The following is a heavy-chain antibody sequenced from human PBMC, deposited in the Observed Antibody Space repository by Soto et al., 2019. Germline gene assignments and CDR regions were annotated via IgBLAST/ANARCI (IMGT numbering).Heavy chain of an antibody. V-gene: IGHV4-59*01. D-gene: IGHD3-22*01. Sequence: SETLSLTCTVSDGSISNFYWSWIRQPPGKGLEWIGYISSSGNTNYNPSLKSRVSISVDTSKNQFSLNLTSVTAADTAVYYCARAPMVLTRSYFDSWGQGTPVTVS. CDR2: ISSSGNT. CDR3: ARAPMVLTRSYFDS. CDR1: DGSISNFY. J-gene: IGHJ4*02.